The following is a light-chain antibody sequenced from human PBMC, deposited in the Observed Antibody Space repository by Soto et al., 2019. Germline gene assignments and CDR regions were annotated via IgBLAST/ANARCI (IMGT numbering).Light chain of an antibody. CDR1: QSVGKNY. V-gene: IGKV3-20*01. CDR3: HQYADAPRP. Sequence: EIVLTQSPGTLSLSPGERATLSCRASQSVGKNYLAWYQQKPGQAPRFLIYGASSRAPGITDRFIGSGSGTDFTLYISRLEPEDFAVYYCHQYADAPRPFGQGTKVEIK. CDR2: GAS. J-gene: IGKJ1*01.